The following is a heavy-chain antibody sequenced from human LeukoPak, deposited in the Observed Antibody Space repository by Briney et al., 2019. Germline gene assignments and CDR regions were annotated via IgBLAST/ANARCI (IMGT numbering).Heavy chain of an antibody. CDR3: ARDAYGDFCFDY. CDR1: GFTFSSYS. J-gene: IGHJ4*02. Sequence: GGSLRLSCAASGFTFSSYSMNWVRQAPGKGLEWVSSISSSSSYIYYADSVKGRFTISRDNAKNSLYLQMNSLRAEDTAVYYCARDAYGDFCFDYWGQGTLVTVSS. CDR2: ISSSSSYI. V-gene: IGHV3-21*01. D-gene: IGHD4-17*01.